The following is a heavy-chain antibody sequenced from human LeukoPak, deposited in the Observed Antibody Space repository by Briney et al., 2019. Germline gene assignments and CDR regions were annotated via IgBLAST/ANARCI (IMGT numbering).Heavy chain of an antibody. CDR2: VIPLFGTA. Sequence: SVKVSCKASGGTFSSYAISWVRQAPGQELEWMGGVIPLFGTAKYAQKFQGRVTTTTDGSSTTAYMELSSLRSEDTAVYYCARAPPRTEYYFDYWGQGTLVTVSS. CDR3: ARAPPRTEYYFDY. CDR1: GGTFSSYA. D-gene: IGHD1-1*01. V-gene: IGHV1-69*05. J-gene: IGHJ4*02.